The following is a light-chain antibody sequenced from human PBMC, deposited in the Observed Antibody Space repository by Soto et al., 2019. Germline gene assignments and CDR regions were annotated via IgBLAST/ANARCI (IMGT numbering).Light chain of an antibody. CDR1: SSDVGGYKY. Sequence: QSALTQPPSASGSPGQSVTISCTGTSSDVGGYKYVSWYQQYPGKAPKLMIYAVSERPSGVPDRFSGSKSGNTASLTVSGLQVEDEADYYCSSYAGSNNYVFGTGTKLPS. CDR2: AVS. J-gene: IGLJ1*01. V-gene: IGLV2-8*01. CDR3: SSYAGSNNYV.